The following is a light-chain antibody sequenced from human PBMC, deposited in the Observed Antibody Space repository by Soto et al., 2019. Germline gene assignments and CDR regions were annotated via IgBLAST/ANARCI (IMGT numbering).Light chain of an antibody. CDR1: TGAVTSGHY. J-gene: IGLJ1*01. CDR3: LLSYIAEKV. Sequence: QAVVTQEPSLTVSPGGTVTLTCGSSTGAVTSGHYPYWFQQKPGQAPRTLIYDTTNKHSWTPARFSGSLLGGKAALTLSGAQPEDEADYYCLLSYIAEKVFGTRTKLTVL. CDR2: DTT. V-gene: IGLV7-46*01.